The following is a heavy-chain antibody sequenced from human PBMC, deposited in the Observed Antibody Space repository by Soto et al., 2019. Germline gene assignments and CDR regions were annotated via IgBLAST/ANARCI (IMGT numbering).Heavy chain of an antibody. V-gene: IGHV4-59*11. CDR1: GCSIGTHY. Sequence: PSETLSLTFTVAGCSIGTHYRSWIRQPPGRGLEWIGYIYYSGSTNYNPSLKSRVTISVDTSKNQFSLKLSSVTAADTAVYYCARCSYDYIWGSCDFDYWGQG. D-gene: IGHD3-16*01. CDR3: ARCSYDYIWGSCDFDY. J-gene: IGHJ4*02. CDR2: IYYSGST.